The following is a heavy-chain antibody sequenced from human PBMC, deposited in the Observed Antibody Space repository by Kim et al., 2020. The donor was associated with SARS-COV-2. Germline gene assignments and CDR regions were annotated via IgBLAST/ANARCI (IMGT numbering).Heavy chain of an antibody. D-gene: IGHD6-19*01. V-gene: IGHV4-30-4*01. Sequence: SETLSLTCTVSGVSISSGDYYWSWIRQPPGKGREWIGYIYYSGSTYYNPSLKSRVTISVDTSKNQFSLKLSSVTAAATAVYDCDRVPQAVAGVSYYYYG. CDR3: DRVPQAVAGVSYYYYG. J-gene: IGHJ6*01. CDR1: GVSISSGDYY. CDR2: IYYSGST.